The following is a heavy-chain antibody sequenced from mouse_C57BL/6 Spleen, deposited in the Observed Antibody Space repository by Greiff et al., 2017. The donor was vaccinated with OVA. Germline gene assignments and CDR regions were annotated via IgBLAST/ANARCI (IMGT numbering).Heavy chain of an antibody. CDR2: IDPISGGT. Sequence: QVQLQQPGAELVKPGASVKLSCKASGYTLTSYWMHWVKQRPGRGLEWIGRIDPISGGTKYNEKFKSKATLTVDKPSSTAYMQLSSLTSEDSAVYYCAREDYDRGFAYWGQGTLVTVSA. J-gene: IGHJ3*01. D-gene: IGHD2-4*01. V-gene: IGHV1-72*01. CDR3: AREDYDRGFAY. CDR1: GYTLTSYW.